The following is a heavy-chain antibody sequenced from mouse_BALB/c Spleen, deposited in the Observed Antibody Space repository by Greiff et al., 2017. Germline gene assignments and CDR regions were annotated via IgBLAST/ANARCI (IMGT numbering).Heavy chain of an antibody. CDR1: GYTFSSYW. D-gene: IGHD2-14*01. CDR2: ILPGSGST. J-gene: IGHJ3*01. Sequence: VKLQQSGAELMKPGASVKISCKATGYTFSSYWIEWVKQRPGHGLEWIGEILPGSGSTNYNEKFKGKATFTADTSSNTAYMQLSSLTSEDSAVYYCAAHYRSAWFAYWGQGTLVTVSA. CDR3: AAHYRSAWFAY. V-gene: IGHV1-9*01.